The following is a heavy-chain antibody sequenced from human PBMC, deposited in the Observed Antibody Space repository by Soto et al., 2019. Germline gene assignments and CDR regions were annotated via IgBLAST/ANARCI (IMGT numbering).Heavy chain of an antibody. D-gene: IGHD3-3*01. CDR2: ISSSGSTI. Sequence: LRLSCAASGFTFSSYEMNWVRQAPGKGLEWVSYISSSGSTIYYADSVKGRFTISRDNAKNSLYLQMNSLRAEDTAVYYCARGNDFWSGYYFDYWGQGTLVTVSS. CDR3: ARGNDFWSGYYFDY. J-gene: IGHJ4*02. CDR1: GFTFSSYE. V-gene: IGHV3-48*03.